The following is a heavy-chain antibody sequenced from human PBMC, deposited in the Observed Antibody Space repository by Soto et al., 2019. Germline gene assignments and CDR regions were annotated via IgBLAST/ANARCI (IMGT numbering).Heavy chain of an antibody. V-gene: IGHV5-10-1*01. CDR1: GYSFTSYW. CDR2: IDPSDSYT. D-gene: IGHD3-10*01. Sequence: GESLKISCKGSGYSFTSYWISWVRQMPGKGLEWMGRIDPSDSYTNYSPSFQGHVTISADKSISTAYLQWSSLKASDTAMYYCARHDRLLLWFGELSPPYGMDVWGQGTTVTV. J-gene: IGHJ6*02. CDR3: ARHDRLLLWFGELSPPYGMDV.